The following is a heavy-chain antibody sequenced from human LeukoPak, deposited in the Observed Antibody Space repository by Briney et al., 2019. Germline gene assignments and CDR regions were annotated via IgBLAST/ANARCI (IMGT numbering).Heavy chain of an antibody. CDR1: GFTFSSYA. CDR3: AKSSRPYSGSYRPYYFDY. Sequence: GGSLRLSCAASGFTFSSYAMSWVRQAPGKGLEWVSAISGSGGSTYYADSVKGRFTISRDNSKNTQYLQMNSLRAEDTAVYYCAKSSRPYSGSYRPYYFDYWGQGTLVTVSS. J-gene: IGHJ4*02. CDR2: ISGSGGST. V-gene: IGHV3-23*01. D-gene: IGHD1-26*01.